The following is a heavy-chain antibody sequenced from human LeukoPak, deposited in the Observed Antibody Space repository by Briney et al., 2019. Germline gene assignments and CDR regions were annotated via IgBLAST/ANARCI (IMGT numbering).Heavy chain of an antibody. Sequence: GGSLRLSCAVSGFIVSTNYMRWVRQAPGKGLEWVSVLYSGGTTYYADSVKGRFTISRDNSKNTLYLQMNSLRAEDTAVYYCAMDSSWLPLKFDYWGQGTVVTVSS. J-gene: IGHJ4*02. CDR2: LYSGGTT. CDR1: GFIVSTNY. V-gene: IGHV3-66*01. CDR3: AMDSSWLPLKFDY. D-gene: IGHD5-24*01.